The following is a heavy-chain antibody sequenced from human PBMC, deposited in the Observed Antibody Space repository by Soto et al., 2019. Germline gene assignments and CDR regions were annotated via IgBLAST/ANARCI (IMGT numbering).Heavy chain of an antibody. D-gene: IGHD1-26*01. CDR3: AKWEGLGSDYYYYAMDV. Sequence: SETLSLTCTVSGGSISSGGYYWTWIRQHPGKGLEWIAYIYHSGYTFYNPSLKSRGTMSVDTSKNQFSLKLRSVTAADTAVYYCAKWEGLGSDYYYYAMDVWGQGTTVTVSS. J-gene: IGHJ6*02. CDR2: IYHSGYT. CDR1: GGSISSGGYY. V-gene: IGHV4-31*03.